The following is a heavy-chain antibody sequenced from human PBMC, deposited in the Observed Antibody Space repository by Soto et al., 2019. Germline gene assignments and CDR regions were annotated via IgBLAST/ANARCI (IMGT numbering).Heavy chain of an antibody. D-gene: IGHD6-19*01. CDR1: GFPFSSTA. CDR3: ASRSSGWFLDY. Sequence: GGSLTLSCAASGFPFSSTAMNSVRQAPGKGLEWVSVISGSGDSTYYADSVKGRFTISRDNSNNTLYLQMNSLRAEDTVVYYCASRSSGWFLDYRGQGTLVTVSS. V-gene: IGHV3-23*01. J-gene: IGHJ4*02. CDR2: ISGSGDST.